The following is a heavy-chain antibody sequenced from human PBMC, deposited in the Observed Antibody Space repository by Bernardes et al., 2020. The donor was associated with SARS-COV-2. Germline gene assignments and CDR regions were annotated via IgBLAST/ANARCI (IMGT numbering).Heavy chain of an antibody. Sequence: SETLSLTCAVSGGSISSSNWWSWVRQPPGKGLEWIGEIYHSGSTNYNPSLKSRVTISVDKSKNQFSLKLSSVTAADTAVYYCARDSLGTSLHDYYYGMDVWGQGTTVTVSS. CDR3: ARDSLGTSLHDYYYGMDV. D-gene: IGHD1-1*01. CDR2: IYHSGST. V-gene: IGHV4-4*02. CDR1: GGSISSSNW. J-gene: IGHJ6*02.